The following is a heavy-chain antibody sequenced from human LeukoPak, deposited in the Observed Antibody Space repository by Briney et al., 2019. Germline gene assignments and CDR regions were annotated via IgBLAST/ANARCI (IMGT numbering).Heavy chain of an antibody. CDR3: TTVRYRSGFDP. CDR2: IKRHGSEK. V-gene: IGHV3-7*02. J-gene: IGHJ5*02. CDR1: GITFSSYW. Sequence: GRSLRLSCLASGITFSSYWMSWVSQAPGKGMEWEANIKRHGSEKNYVDSVKGRFTISRDNSKNSLYLQMNSLRAEDTAVYYCTTVRYRSGFDPWGQGTLVTVSS. D-gene: IGHD5-18*01.